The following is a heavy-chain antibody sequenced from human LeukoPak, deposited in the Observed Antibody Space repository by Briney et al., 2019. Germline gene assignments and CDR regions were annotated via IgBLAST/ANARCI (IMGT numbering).Heavy chain of an antibody. D-gene: IGHD1-26*01. V-gene: IGHV4-61*05. Sequence: LETLSLTCTVSGGSISSSSYYWGWIRQPPGKGLEWIGYIYYSGSTNYNPSLKSRVTISVDTSKNQFSLKLSSVTAADTAVYSCARGASGTYSRYYYYYMDVWGKGTTVTVSS. CDR3: ARGASGTYSRYYYYYMDV. CDR1: GGSISSSSYY. CDR2: IYYSGST. J-gene: IGHJ6*03.